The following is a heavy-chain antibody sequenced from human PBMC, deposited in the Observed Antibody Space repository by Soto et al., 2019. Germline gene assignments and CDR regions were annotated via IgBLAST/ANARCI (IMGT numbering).Heavy chain of an antibody. CDR3: ARGGHIAVVTASFDN. CDR1: GYTFNTYY. CDR2: IHPSGGGT. Sequence: QVQLVQSGAEVRKPGASVKVSCKPSGYTFNTYYLHWLRQAPGQALEWMGVIHPSGGGTTYAQKFLGIVTVTRDTSTTTVFMALSSLRSADTAVYYCARGGHIAVVTASFDNWGQGTLVTVSS. J-gene: IGHJ4*02. V-gene: IGHV1-46*02. D-gene: IGHD2-21*02.